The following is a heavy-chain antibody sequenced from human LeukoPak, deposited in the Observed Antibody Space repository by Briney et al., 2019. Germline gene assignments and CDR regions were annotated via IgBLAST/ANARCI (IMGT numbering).Heavy chain of an antibody. V-gene: IGHV4-4*07. CDR3: ARAQGYDFWSGPEYSSYYMDV. CDR2: IYTSGRT. J-gene: IGHJ6*03. D-gene: IGHD3-3*01. CDR1: GGSISSYY. Sequence: SETLSLTCTVAGGSISSYYWSWIRQPPGKGLEWVGRIYTSGRTNYNPSLKSRVTISVDTSKNQFSLKRSSVTAADTAVYYCARAQGYDFWSGPEYSSYYMDVWGKGTTVTVSS.